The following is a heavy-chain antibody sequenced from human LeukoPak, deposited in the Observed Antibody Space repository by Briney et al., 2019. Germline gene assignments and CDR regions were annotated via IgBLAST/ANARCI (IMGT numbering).Heavy chain of an antibody. D-gene: IGHD6-13*01. J-gene: IGHJ4*02. V-gene: IGHV3-23*01. CDR2: ISGSGGST. Sequence: GGSLRLSCAASGFTFSTYGMTCVRQAPGKGLEWVSAISGSGGSTYYADSVKGRFTISRDNSKNTLYLQMNSLRAEDTALYYCAKTGGIAAAHWGQGTLVTVSS. CDR3: AKTGGIAAAH. CDR1: GFTFSTYG.